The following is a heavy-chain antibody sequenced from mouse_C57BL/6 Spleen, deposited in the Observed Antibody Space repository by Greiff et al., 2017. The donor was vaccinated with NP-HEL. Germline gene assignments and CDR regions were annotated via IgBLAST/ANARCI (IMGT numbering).Heavy chain of an antibody. CDR1: GFTFTDYY. Sequence: DVTLVESGGGLVQPGGSLSLSCAASGFTFTDYYMSWVRQPPGKALEWLGFIRNKANGYTTEYSASVKGRFTISRDNSQGILYLQMNAQRAEDSATYYCARYTAYGYDLYYFDYWGQGTTLTVSS. D-gene: IGHD2-2*01. CDR3: ARYTAYGYDLYYFDY. V-gene: IGHV7-3*01. CDR2: IRNKANGYTT. J-gene: IGHJ2*01.